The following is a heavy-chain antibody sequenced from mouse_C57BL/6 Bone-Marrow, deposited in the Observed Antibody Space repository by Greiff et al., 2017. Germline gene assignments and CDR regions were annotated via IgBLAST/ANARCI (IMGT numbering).Heavy chain of an antibody. Sequence: EVQLVESGGGLVKPGGSLKLSCAASGFTFSSYTMSWVRQTPEKRLEWVATISGGGGNTYYPDSVKGRFTISRDNAKNTLYLQMSSLRSEDTALYYCAREIYSNLEGDYAMDYWGQGTSVTVSS. CDR1: GFTFSSYT. CDR3: AREIYSNLEGDYAMDY. D-gene: IGHD2-5*01. V-gene: IGHV5-9*01. CDR2: ISGGGGNT. J-gene: IGHJ4*01.